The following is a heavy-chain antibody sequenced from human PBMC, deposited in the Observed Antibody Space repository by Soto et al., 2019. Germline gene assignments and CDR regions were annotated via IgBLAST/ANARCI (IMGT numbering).Heavy chain of an antibody. J-gene: IGHJ6*02. CDR2: ISSSSSYI. CDR3: ARTLGAARPNYGMDV. V-gene: IGHV3-21*01. Sequence: GGSLRLSCAASGFTFSSHSMNWVRQAPGKGLEWVSSISSSSSYIYYADSVKGRFTISRDNAKNSLYLQMNSLRAEDTAVYYCARTLGAARPNYGMDVWGQGTTVPVSS. CDR1: GFTFSSHS. D-gene: IGHD6-6*01.